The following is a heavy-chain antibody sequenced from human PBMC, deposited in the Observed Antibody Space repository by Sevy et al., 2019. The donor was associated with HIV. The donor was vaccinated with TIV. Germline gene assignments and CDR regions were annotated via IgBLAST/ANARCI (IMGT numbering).Heavy chain of an antibody. Sequence: ASVKVSCKASGGTFSSYAISWVRQAPGQGLAWMGGIIPIFGTANYAQKFQGRVTITADESTSTAYMELSSLRSEDTAVYYCARSRVITGTFDYWGQGTLVTVSS. CDR3: ARSRVITGTFDY. V-gene: IGHV1-69*13. D-gene: IGHD1-20*01. CDR1: GGTFSSYA. J-gene: IGHJ4*02. CDR2: IIPIFGTA.